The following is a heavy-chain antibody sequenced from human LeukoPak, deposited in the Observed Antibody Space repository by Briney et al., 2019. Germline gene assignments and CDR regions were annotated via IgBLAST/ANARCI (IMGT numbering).Heavy chain of an antibody. CDR1: GFTFSSYD. V-gene: IGHV3-13*01. CDR3: ASGGIYYGAAFDF. CDR2: IGTAGEI. Sequence: GGSLRLSCAASGFTFSSYDIHWVRQATGKGLEWVSGIGTAGEIYYPGSVKGRFTISRENAKNSLYLQMNSLRAEDTALYYCASGGIYYGAAFDFWGQGTLVTVSS. D-gene: IGHD1-26*01. J-gene: IGHJ4*02.